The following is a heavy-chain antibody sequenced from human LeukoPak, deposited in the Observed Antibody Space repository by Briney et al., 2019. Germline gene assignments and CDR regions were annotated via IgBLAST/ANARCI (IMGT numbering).Heavy chain of an antibody. V-gene: IGHV3-11*06. Sequence: GGSLRLSCAASGFTFSDYYMSWIRQAPGKGLEWVSYISSSSSYTNYADSVKGRFTISRDNVKNSLYLQMNSLRAEDTAVYYCARGKPEYSSSWYYFDYWGQGTLVTVSS. CDR2: ISSSSSYT. D-gene: IGHD6-13*01. CDR1: GFTFSDYY. CDR3: ARGKPEYSSSWYYFDY. J-gene: IGHJ4*02.